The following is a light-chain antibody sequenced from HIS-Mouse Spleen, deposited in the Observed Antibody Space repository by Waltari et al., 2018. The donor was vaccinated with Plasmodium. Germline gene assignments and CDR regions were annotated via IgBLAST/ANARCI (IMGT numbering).Light chain of an antibody. J-gene: IGKJ3*01. Sequence: EIVMTQSPATLSVSPGERATLSCRASQSVSSNLAWYQQKPGQAPRLLIYGASTRATGIPARFSGSGSVTEFPLTISSLQSEDFAVYYCQQYNNWSFTFGPGTKVDIK. CDR1: QSVSSN. CDR2: GAS. V-gene: IGKV3-15*01. CDR3: QQYNNWSFT.